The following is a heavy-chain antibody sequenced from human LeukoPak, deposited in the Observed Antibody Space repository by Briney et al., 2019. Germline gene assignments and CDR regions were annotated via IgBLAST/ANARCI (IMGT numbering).Heavy chain of an antibody. CDR1: GFPFTSSG. D-gene: IGHD4-11*01. CDR3: SSDYPHYYFYMDV. Sequence: GGSLRLSCAASGFPFTSSGMNWVRQAPGKGPEWVSSMNAVGVTYYADSVKGRFTISRDISKNTMYLQMSSLRADDTAVYYCSSDYPHYYFYMDVWGKGTTVTVSS. J-gene: IGHJ6*03. CDR2: MNAVGVT. V-gene: IGHV3-23*01.